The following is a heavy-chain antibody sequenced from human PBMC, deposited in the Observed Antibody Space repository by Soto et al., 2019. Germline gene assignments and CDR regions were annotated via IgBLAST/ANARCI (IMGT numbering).Heavy chain of an antibody. J-gene: IGHJ4*02. D-gene: IGHD2-15*01. CDR1: GYSFTNYW. Sequence: GESLKISCKASGYSFTNYWIGCVRQTPGKGLEWMGIIYPGDSDTRYSPSFQGQVTISGDRSISTAYLQWRSLKASDTAMYYCARHLACSTGSCYLINWGQGTLVTVSS. V-gene: IGHV5-51*01. CDR2: IYPGDSDT. CDR3: ARHLACSTGSCYLIN.